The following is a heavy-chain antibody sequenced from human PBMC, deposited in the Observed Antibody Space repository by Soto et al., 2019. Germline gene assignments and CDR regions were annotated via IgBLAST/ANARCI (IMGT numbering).Heavy chain of an antibody. CDR3: ARDDVLCDGGRCYGVPLDA. Sequence: EVHLVESGGGLVQPGGSLRLSCAASGFTVSSKYMSWVRQAPGKGLEWGSLIQSGGATYYADSVKGRFTISRDTSENTLHLQKDSLRAEDTAVYYCARDDVLCDGGRCYGVPLDAWGKGTTVTVSS. CDR2: IQSGGAT. CDR1: GFTVSSKY. J-gene: IGHJ6*04. V-gene: IGHV3-66*01. D-gene: IGHD2-15*01.